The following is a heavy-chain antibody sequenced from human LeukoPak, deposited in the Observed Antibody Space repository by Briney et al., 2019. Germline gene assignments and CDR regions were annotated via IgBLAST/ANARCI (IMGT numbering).Heavy chain of an antibody. CDR3: AIRGDFGATPVIFGR. CDR1: GYNFAVYY. J-gene: IGHJ4*02. Sequence: ASVNVSCKASGYNFAVYYIQWLRQTPGQGPEWMGWVNPQNGDTKVVEKFGGRVTMASDTSINTVFLELNSLTPNDTGVYYCAIRGDFGATPVIFGRWGPGTQVTVSS. V-gene: IGHV1-2*02. D-gene: IGHD4-17*01. CDR2: VNPQNGDT.